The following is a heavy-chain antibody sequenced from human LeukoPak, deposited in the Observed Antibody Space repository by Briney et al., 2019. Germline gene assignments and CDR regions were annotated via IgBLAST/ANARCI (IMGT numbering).Heavy chain of an antibody. CDR2: VYYSGST. CDR1: GGSVSSGSYY. Sequence: SETLSLTCTVSGGSVSSGSYYWSWIRQPPGQGLEWIGYVYYSGSTKYNPSLKSRVTMSVDTPKNQFSLKVTSVTAADTAVYYCTRTNYGDYNWFDPWGQGTLVTVSS. CDR3: TRTNYGDYNWFDP. V-gene: IGHV4-61*01. J-gene: IGHJ5*02. D-gene: IGHD4-17*01.